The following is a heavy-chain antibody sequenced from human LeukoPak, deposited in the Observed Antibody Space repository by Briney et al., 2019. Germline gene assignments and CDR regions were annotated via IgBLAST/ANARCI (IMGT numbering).Heavy chain of an antibody. Sequence: SETLSLTCRVSGASINSGSNYWGWIRQPPGKTLEWIGSIYSSGSTYYNPSLKSRVIIMIDTPKNHFSLTLSSVTAADTAVYYCARAPLYGEVGDYYYYYYMDVWGKGTTVTVSS. CDR1: GASINSGSNY. CDR3: ARAPLYGEVGDYYYYYYMDV. D-gene: IGHD4-17*01. CDR2: IYSSGST. V-gene: IGHV4-39*07. J-gene: IGHJ6*03.